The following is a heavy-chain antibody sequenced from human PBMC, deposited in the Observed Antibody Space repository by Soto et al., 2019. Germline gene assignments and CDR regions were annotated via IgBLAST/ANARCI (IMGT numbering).Heavy chain of an antibody. CDR1: GFTFSSYV. Sequence: EVQLLESGGGLVQPGGSLRLSCAASGFTFSSYVMNWVRQAPGKGLEWVAAISGSGGSKYYGDSVEGRFTVSRDNPKNTVYLQMNSRRAEDPAVYYCARGPRAPPPHDYGMDVWGQGTTVTVSS. CDR3: ARGPRAPPPHDYGMDV. J-gene: IGHJ6*02. V-gene: IGHV3-23*01. CDR2: ISGSGGSK.